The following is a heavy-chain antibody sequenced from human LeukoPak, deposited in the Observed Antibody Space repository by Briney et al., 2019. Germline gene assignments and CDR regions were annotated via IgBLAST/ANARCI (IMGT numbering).Heavy chain of an antibody. J-gene: IGHJ4*02. V-gene: IGHV1-8*03. CDR1: GYTFTSYD. Sequence: ASVKVSCKASGYTFTSYDINWVRQATGQGLEWMGWMNPNSGNTGYAQKFQGRVTITRNTSISTAYMELSSLRSEDTAVYYCARVLGYCSGGSCYSGDYFDYWGQGTLVTVSS. CDR2: MNPNSGNT. CDR3: ARVLGYCSGGSCYSGDYFDY. D-gene: IGHD2-15*01.